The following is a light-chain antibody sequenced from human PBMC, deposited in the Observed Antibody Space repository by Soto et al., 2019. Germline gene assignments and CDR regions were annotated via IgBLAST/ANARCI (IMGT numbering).Light chain of an antibody. J-gene: IGKJ4*01. V-gene: IGKV1-17*03. CDR1: QGINNY. CDR2: AAS. Sequence: DIQMTQSPSAMSASVGDRVTITCRASQGINNYSVWFQQKPGKVKKRLISAASSLQGGVPSRFSGSGFGTEFTLTISNLQPEDFATYYCLHHNSFTLAFGGGTQVDIX. CDR3: LHHNSFTLA.